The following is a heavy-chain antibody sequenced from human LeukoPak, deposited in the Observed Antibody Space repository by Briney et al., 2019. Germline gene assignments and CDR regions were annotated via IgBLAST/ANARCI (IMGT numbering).Heavy chain of an antibody. V-gene: IGHV1-69*13. J-gene: IGHJ5*02. CDR2: IIPIFGTA. CDR1: GGTFSSYA. CDR3: ARDAYCGGDCYSRMYNWFDP. D-gene: IGHD2-21*02. Sequence: SVKVSCKASGGTFSSYAISWVRQAPGQGLEWMGGIIPIFGTANYAQKFQGRVTITADESTSTAYMELSSLRSEDTAVYYCARDAYCGGDCYSRMYNWFDPWGQGTLVTVSS.